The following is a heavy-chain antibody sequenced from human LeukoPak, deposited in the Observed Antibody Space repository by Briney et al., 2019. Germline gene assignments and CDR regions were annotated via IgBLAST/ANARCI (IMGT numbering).Heavy chain of an antibody. V-gene: IGHV1-8*03. CDR2: MNPNSGST. D-gene: IGHD5-12*01. J-gene: IGHJ4*02. Sequence: GASVKASCKASGYTFTSCDINWVRQATGQGLEWMGWMNPNSGSTGYAQKFQGRVTITRNTSISTAYMELSGLRSEDTAVYYCARGRSTGYPYYFEYWGQGTLVTVSS. CDR1: GYTFTSCD. CDR3: ARGRSTGYPYYFEY.